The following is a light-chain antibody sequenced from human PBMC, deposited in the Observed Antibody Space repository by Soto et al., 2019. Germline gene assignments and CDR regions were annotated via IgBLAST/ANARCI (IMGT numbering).Light chain of an antibody. J-gene: IGKJ1*01. CDR3: QKYNSAPWT. V-gene: IGKV1-27*01. Sequence: DIQMTQSPSSLSASIGDRVTITCRASQVISTYLAWYQQKPGKVPYLLIYGASSLQSVVPSRFSGSGSGTDFSLTISILQPEDVATYYCQKYNSAPWTFGQGTKVEIK. CDR2: GAS. CDR1: QVISTY.